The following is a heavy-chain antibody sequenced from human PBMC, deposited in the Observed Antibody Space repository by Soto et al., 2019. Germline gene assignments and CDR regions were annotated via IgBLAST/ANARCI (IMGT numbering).Heavy chain of an antibody. V-gene: IGHV1-69*04. Sequence: HVQLVQSGAEVKRPGSSVKVSCKASGDTFSFYSINWVRQAPGLGLECMGRVNPILSMSNYAQRFQGRVTMTADKSTSTAYMELSGLRSEDTAMYYCATSYGSGYRAFDYWGQGALVTVSS. D-gene: IGHD3-10*01. CDR1: GDTFSFYS. J-gene: IGHJ4*02. CDR3: ATSYGSGYRAFDY. CDR2: VNPILSMS.